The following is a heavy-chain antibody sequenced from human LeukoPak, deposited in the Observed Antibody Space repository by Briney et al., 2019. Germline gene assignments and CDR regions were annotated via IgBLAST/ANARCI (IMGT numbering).Heavy chain of an antibody. CDR2: ISVSGSTI. CDR3: ARQAPVAIVGSDYSDYYYFFDV. D-gene: IGHD2-21*01. Sequence: PGGSLRLSCAASGFTFSDYSMTWIRQTPGKGLESVSYISVSGSTIYYADSVKGRFTISRDNAKNSLYLQLNSLRAEDTAVYYCARQAPVAIVGSDYSDYYYFFDVWGKGTTVTVSS. V-gene: IGHV3-11*04. CDR1: GFTFSDYS. J-gene: IGHJ6*03.